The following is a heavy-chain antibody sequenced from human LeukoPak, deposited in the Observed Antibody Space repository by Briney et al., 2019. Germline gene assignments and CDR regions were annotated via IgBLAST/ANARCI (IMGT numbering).Heavy chain of an antibody. CDR1: RGSISNSIYY. CDR3: ARHLEVRGVIIEETNWFDP. J-gene: IGHJ5*02. Sequence: SETVSLTCTVSRGSISNSIYYWGGIRESPEKGLEGIGSIYYSGTTYYNPSLKNRVTISVDTSKNQFSLKLSSVTAADTAVYHCARHLEVRGVIIEETNWFDPWGQGTLVTVSS. CDR2: IYYSGTT. V-gene: IGHV4-39*01. D-gene: IGHD3-10*01.